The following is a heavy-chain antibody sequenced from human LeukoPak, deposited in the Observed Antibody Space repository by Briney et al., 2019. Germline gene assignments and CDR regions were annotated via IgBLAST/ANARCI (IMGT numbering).Heavy chain of an antibody. Sequence: ASVKVSCKASGGTFSSYAISWVRQAPGQGLEWMGGIIPIFGTANYAQKFQGRVTMTRDTSTSTVYMELSSLGSEDTAVYYCARESVPGATLDSWGQGTLVTVSS. V-gene: IGHV1-69*05. CDR2: IIPIFGTA. J-gene: IGHJ5*01. CDR1: GGTFSSYA. D-gene: IGHD5-12*01. CDR3: ARESVPGATLDS.